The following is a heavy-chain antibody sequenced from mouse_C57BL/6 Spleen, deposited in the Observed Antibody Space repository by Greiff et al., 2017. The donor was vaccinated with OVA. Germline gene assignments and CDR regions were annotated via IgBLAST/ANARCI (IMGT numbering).Heavy chain of an antibody. CDR1: GYTFTSYW. V-gene: IGHV1-55*01. Sequence: QVQLQQPGAELVKPGASVKMSCKASGYTFTSYWITWVKQRPGQGLEWIGDIYPGSGSTNYNEKFKSKATLTVDTSSSTAYMQLSSLTSEDSAVYYCARSTMVTTEFAYWGQGTLVTVSA. CDR3: ARSTMVTTEFAY. D-gene: IGHD2-2*01. CDR2: IYPGSGST. J-gene: IGHJ3*01.